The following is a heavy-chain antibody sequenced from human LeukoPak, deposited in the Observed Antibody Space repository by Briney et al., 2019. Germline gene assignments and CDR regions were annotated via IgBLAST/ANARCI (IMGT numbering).Heavy chain of an antibody. D-gene: IGHD3-10*01. J-gene: IGHJ6*03. V-gene: IGHV4-59*01. CDR1: GGSISSYY. CDR3: AINMVRGVNMDV. CDR2: IYYSGST. Sequence: SETLSLTCTVSGGSISSYYWSWIRQPPGKGLEWIGYIYYSGSTNYNPSLKSRVTISVDTSKNQFSLKLSSVTAADTAVYYCAINMVRGVNMDVWGKGTTVTVSS.